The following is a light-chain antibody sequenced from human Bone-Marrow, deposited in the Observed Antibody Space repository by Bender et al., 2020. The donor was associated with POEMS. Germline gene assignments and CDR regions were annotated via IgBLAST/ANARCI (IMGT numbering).Light chain of an antibody. CDR1: GNDVADYNY. V-gene: IGLV2-23*02. CDR3: CSYVGSSTFYV. CDR2: EVT. Sequence: QSALTQPASVSGSPGQSVTISCTGAGNDVADYNYVSWYQQHPGKAPKLMIYEVTKRPSGVSSRFSGSKSGNTASLTISGLQAEDEADYYCCSYVGSSTFYVFGSGTKVTVL. J-gene: IGLJ1*01.